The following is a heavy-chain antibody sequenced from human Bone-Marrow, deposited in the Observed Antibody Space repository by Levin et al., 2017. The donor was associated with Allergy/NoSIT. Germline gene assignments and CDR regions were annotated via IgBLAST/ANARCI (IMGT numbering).Heavy chain of an antibody. CDR3: AKDHYYGSGSYYPFQH. D-gene: IGHD3-10*01. Sequence: LSLTCAASGFPFSTSGMHWVRQAPGKGLEWVALISYPGTNKYYTDSVKGRFTISGDSSKNTLYLQMNSLRAEDTAVYYCAKDHYYGSGSYYPFQHWGQGTLVTVSS. CDR2: ISYPGTNK. J-gene: IGHJ1*01. CDR1: GFPFSTSG. V-gene: IGHV3-30*18.